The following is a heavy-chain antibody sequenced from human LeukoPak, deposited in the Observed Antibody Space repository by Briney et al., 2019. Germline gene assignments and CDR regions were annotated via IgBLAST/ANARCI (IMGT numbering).Heavy chain of an antibody. J-gene: IGHJ3*02. CDR2: ISSSSSYI. V-gene: IGHV3-21*01. D-gene: IGHD2-2*02. Sequence: GRSLRLSCAASGFTFSSYSMNWVRQAPGKGLEWVSSISSSSSYIYYADSVKGRFTISRDNAKNSLYLQMNSLRVEDTAVYYCGRAVVPSAIEEAFDIWGQGTMVTVSS. CDR3: GRAVVPSAIEEAFDI. CDR1: GFTFSSYS.